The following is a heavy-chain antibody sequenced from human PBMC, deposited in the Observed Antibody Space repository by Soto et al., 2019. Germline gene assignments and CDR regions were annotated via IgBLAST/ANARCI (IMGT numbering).Heavy chain of an antibody. CDR1: VYSFTSYC. J-gene: IGHJ6*02. CDR2: IDHSDSYT. V-gene: IGHV5-10-1*01. Sequence: PGESLKISCKGSVYSFTSYCISWVRQMPGKGLAWKGRIDHSDSYTNYSPSFQGHVTISADKSISTAYLQWSSLKASDTAMYYRARGGYYYGSGGPRRNYGMDVWGQGTTVTVS. D-gene: IGHD3-10*01. CDR3: ARGGYYYGSGGPRRNYGMDV.